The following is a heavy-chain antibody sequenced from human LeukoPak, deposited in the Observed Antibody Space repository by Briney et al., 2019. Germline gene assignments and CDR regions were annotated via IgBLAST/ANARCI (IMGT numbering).Heavy chain of an antibody. D-gene: IGHD3-10*01. Sequence: PGGSLRLSXAASGFTFDDYGMSWVRQAPGKGLEWVSGINWNGGSTGYADSVKGRFTISRDNAKNSLYLQMNSLRAEDTALYYCARVAYYGSGSYYDFDYWGQGTLVTVSS. CDR3: ARVAYYGSGSYYDFDY. CDR2: INWNGGST. J-gene: IGHJ4*02. CDR1: GFTFDDYG. V-gene: IGHV3-20*04.